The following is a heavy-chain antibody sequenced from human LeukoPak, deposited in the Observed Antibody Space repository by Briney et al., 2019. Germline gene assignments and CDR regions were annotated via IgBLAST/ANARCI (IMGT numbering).Heavy chain of an antibody. Sequence: VASVKVSCEASGYTLTGYYMHWVRQAPGQGLEWMGWINPASCATYYAQKFQDRVTMTRDTSITTGYMELSRLISDDTAMYYCASYYDSSGYHPSRFDYWGQGTLVTVSS. V-gene: IGHV1-2*02. J-gene: IGHJ4*02. CDR1: GYTLTGYY. CDR2: INPASCAT. CDR3: ASYYDSSGYHPSRFDY. D-gene: IGHD3-22*01.